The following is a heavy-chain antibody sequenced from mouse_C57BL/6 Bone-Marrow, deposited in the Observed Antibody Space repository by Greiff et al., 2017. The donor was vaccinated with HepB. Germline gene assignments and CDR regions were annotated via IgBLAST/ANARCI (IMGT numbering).Heavy chain of an antibody. Sequence: VQLQQPGTELVKPGASVKLSCKASGYTFTSYWMHWVKQRPGQGLEWIGNINPSNGGTNYNEKFKSKATLTVDKSSSTAYMQLSSLTSEDSAVYYCARWSTTVVATDYYAMDYWGQGASVTVSS. D-gene: IGHD1-1*01. CDR3: ARWSTTVVATDYYAMDY. J-gene: IGHJ4*01. CDR2: INPSNGGT. V-gene: IGHV1-53*01. CDR1: GYTFTSYW.